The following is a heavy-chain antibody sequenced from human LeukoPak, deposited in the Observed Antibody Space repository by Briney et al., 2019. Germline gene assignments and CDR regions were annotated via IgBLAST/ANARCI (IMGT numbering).Heavy chain of an antibody. D-gene: IGHD3-22*01. CDR1: GFTFSSYS. V-gene: IGHV3-21*01. J-gene: IGHJ4*02. Sequence: GGSLRLSCAASGFTFSSYSMNWVRQAPGKGLEWVSSISSSRSYIYYADSVKGRFTISRDNAKKSLYLQMNSLRAEDTAVYYCARWDDSSGYYPYYFDYWGQGTLVTVSS. CDR3: ARWDDSSGYYPYYFDY. CDR2: ISSSRSYI.